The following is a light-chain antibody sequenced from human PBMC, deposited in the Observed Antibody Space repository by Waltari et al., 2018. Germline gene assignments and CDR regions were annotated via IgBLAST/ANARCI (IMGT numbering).Light chain of an antibody. CDR1: VLYRSNNKNY. Sequence: VLYRSNNKNYLAWYQQKPVQPPKLLIYWASTRESGVPDRFSGSGSGTDFTLTISSLQAEDVAVYYCQQYYSTPPRTFGQGTKVEIK. J-gene: IGKJ1*01. CDR2: WAS. V-gene: IGKV4-1*01. CDR3: QQYYSTPPRT.